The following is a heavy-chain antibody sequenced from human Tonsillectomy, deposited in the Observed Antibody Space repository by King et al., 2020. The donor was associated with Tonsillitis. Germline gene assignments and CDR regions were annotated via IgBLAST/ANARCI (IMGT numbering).Heavy chain of an antibody. CDR2: IIPILGIA. CDR1: GGTFSSYA. CDR3: ARGAYYYDSSGYYGDY. J-gene: IGHJ4*02. Sequence: QLVQSGAEVKKPGSSVKVSCKASGGTFSSYAISWVRQAPGQGLEWMGRIIPILGIANYAQKFQGRVTITADKSTSTAYMELSSLRSEDTAVYYCARGAYYYDSSGYYGDYWGQGTLVTVSS. V-gene: IGHV1-69*09. D-gene: IGHD3-22*01.